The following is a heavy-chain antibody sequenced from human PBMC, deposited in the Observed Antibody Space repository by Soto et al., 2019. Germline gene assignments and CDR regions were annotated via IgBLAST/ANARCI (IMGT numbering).Heavy chain of an antibody. CDR3: ARGDDILTGYYHYYYYGMDV. CDR1: GFTFRDYA. CDR2: ISSSSSYT. V-gene: IGHV3-11*06. Sequence: GGSLRLSCAASGFTFRDYAMSWVRQAPGRGLEWVSYISSSSSYTNYADSVKGRFTISRDNAKNSLYLQMNSLRAEDTAVYYCARGDDILTGYYHYYYYGMDVWGQGTTVTVSS. D-gene: IGHD3-9*01. J-gene: IGHJ6*02.